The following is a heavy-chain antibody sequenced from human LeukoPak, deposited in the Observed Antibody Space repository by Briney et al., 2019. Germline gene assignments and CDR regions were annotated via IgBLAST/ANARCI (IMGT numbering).Heavy chain of an antibody. CDR1: GSSITSVSHY. CDR2: IYYTGST. V-gene: IGHV4-39*01. D-gene: IGHD3-16*01. Sequence: PSETLSLTCTISGSSITSVSHYWGWIRQPPGKGLEWIGDIYYTGSTYYSPSLRSRVTMSVHTSENQFSLRLNSVTAEDTAVYYCARRWGNIVGVTYEYWGQGTLVTVSS. CDR3: ARRWGNIVGVTYEY. J-gene: IGHJ4*02.